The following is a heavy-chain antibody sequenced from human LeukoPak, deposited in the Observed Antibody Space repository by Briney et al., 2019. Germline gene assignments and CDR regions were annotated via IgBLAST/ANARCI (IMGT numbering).Heavy chain of an antibody. J-gene: IGHJ4*02. CDR2: IYSGGST. D-gene: IGHD3-10*01. CDR1: GFTDSSNY. V-gene: IGHV3-66*01. Sequence: GGSLRLSCAVSGFTDSSNYMNWVRQAPGKGLEWVSIIYSGGSTYYADSVKGRFSISRDNPKNTLYLQMNSLRAEDTAVYYCARDDGAGGPFDYWGQGTLVSVSS. CDR3: ARDDGAGGPFDY.